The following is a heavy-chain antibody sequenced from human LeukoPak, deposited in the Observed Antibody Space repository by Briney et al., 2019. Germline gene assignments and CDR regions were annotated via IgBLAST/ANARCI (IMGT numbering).Heavy chain of an antibody. CDR3: AKVVSGYHFDY. CDR1: GFTVSSNY. J-gene: IGHJ4*02. Sequence: PGGSLRLSCAASGFTVSSNYMSWVRQAPGKGLEWVSVIYSGGSTYYADSVKGRFTISRDNSKNTLYLQMNSLRAEDTAVYYCAKVVSGYHFDYWGQGTLVTVSS. V-gene: IGHV3-53*01. D-gene: IGHD5-12*01. CDR2: IYSGGST.